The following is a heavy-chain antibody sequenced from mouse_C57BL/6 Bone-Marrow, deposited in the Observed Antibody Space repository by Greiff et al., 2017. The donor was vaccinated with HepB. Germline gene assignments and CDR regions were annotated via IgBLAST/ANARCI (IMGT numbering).Heavy chain of an antibody. V-gene: IGHV1-59*01. J-gene: IGHJ2*01. CDR2: IDPSDSYT. CDR1: GYTFTSYW. D-gene: IGHD1-1*01. CDR3: ARGHYGSSKDY. Sequence: QVQLQQPGAELVRPGTSVKLSCKASGYTFTSYWMHWVKQRPGQGLEWIGVIDPSDSYTNYNQKFKGKATLTVDTSSSTAYMQISSLTSEDSAVYYCARGHYGSSKDYWGQGTTLTVSS.